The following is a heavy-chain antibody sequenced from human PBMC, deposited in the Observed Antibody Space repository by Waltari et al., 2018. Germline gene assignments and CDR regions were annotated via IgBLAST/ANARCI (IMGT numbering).Heavy chain of an antibody. V-gene: IGHV1-69*01. J-gene: IGHJ4*02. Sequence: LEWMGGIIPIFGTANYAQKFQGRVTITADESTSTAYRELSSLRSEDTAVYYCARDVGQQLVLGYWGQGTLVTVSS. CDR3: ARDVGQQLVLGY. D-gene: IGHD6-13*01. CDR2: IIPIFGTA.